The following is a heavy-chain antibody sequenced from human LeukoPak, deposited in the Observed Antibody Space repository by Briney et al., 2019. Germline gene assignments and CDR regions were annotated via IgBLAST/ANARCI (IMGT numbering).Heavy chain of an antibody. CDR1: GYTFTSYG. CDR2: ISAYNGNT. V-gene: IGHV1-18*01. CDR3: ARVPPLVGANYFDY. J-gene: IGHJ4*02. D-gene: IGHD1-26*01. Sequence: GASVKVSCKASGYTFTSYGISWVRQAPGQGLEWMGWISAYNGNTNYAQKLQGRVTMTTDTSTSTAYMELRSLRSDDTAVYYCARVPPLVGANYFDYWGQGTLVTVSS.